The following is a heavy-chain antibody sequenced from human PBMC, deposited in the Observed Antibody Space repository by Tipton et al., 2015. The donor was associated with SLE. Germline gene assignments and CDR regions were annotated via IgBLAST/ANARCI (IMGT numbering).Heavy chain of an antibody. Sequence: GLVKPSETLSLTCTVSGASISSSSSYYWGWIRQPPGKGLEWIGNIYYSGTTFYNPSLKSRVTISVDTSKNQFSLRLSLVTAADTAVYYCASSSPGYTSGGGSLDYWGQGTLVTVSS. D-gene: IGHD6-19*01. CDR2: IYYSGTT. V-gene: IGHV4-39*01. CDR3: ASSSPGYTSGGGSLDY. J-gene: IGHJ4*02. CDR1: GASISSSSSYY.